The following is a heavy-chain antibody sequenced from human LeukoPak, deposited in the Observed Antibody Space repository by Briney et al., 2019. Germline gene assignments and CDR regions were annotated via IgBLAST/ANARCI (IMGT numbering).Heavy chain of an antibody. CDR3: AVWLMDTAMVKDFDY. V-gene: IGHV1-69*05. Sequence: SAKVSCKASGGTFSSYAISWVRQAPGQGLEWMGRIIPIFGTANYAQEFQGRVTITTDESTSTAYMELSSLRSEDTAVYYCAVWLMDTAMVKDFDYWGQGTLVTVSS. CDR1: GGTFSSYA. J-gene: IGHJ4*02. D-gene: IGHD5-18*01. CDR2: IIPIFGTA.